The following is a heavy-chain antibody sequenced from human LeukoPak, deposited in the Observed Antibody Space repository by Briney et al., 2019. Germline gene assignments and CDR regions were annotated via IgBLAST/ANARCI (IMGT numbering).Heavy chain of an antibody. CDR2: IYYSGST. D-gene: IGHD1-26*01. J-gene: IGHJ6*02. CDR3: AKDKWAYGNANLMDV. Sequence: SETLSLTCTVSGGSISSSSYYWGWIRQPPGKGLEWIGSIYYSGSTYYNPSLKSRVTISVDTSKNQFSLKLSSVTAADTAVYYCAKDKWAYGNANLMDVWGQGTTVTVSS. V-gene: IGHV4-39*02. CDR1: GGSISSSSYY.